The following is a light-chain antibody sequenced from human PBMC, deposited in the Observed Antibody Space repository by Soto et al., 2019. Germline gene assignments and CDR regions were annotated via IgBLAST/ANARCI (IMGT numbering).Light chain of an antibody. V-gene: IGLV2-23*01. CDR3: CSDAGSSTGV. Sequence: QSVLTQPASVSGSPGQSITISCTGTSSDVGNYNLVSWYQHHPGKAPKLMIYEGSKRPSGVSNRFSGSKSGNTASLTISGLQSEDEAYYYCCSDAGSSTGVFGGGTKLTVL. CDR1: SSDVGNYNL. CDR2: EGS. J-gene: IGLJ3*02.